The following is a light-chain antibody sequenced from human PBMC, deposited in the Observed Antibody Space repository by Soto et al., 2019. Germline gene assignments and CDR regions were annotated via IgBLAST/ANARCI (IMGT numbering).Light chain of an antibody. CDR3: HQYNNYPLT. CDR1: RDINNR. CDR2: DAS. J-gene: IGKJ4*01. Sequence: DIQMTQSPSSLSASVGDRVTITCQASRDINNRLNWYQQKPGKAPNLLIYDASTLETGGPARFSGSRSGTDFNFTISSLQPEDIAVYYCHQYNNYPLTFGAGTKVEIK. V-gene: IGKV1-33*01.